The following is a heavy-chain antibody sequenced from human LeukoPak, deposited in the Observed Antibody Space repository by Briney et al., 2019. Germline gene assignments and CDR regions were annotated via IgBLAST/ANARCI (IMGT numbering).Heavy chain of an antibody. Sequence: ASVKVSCKASGYTFTSYYMHWVRQAPGQGLEWMGIINPSGGSTSYAQKFQGRVTMTRDTSISTAYMEVSRLRSDDTAVYYCARDSPYSRYDMDVWGQGTTVTVSS. D-gene: IGHD1-26*01. CDR3: ARDSPYSRYDMDV. CDR2: INPSGGST. CDR1: GYTFTSYY. V-gene: IGHV1-46*01. J-gene: IGHJ6*02.